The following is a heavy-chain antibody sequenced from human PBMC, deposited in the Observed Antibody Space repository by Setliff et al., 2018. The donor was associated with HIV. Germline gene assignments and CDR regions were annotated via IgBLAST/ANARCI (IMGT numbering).Heavy chain of an antibody. D-gene: IGHD2-2*01. V-gene: IGHV4-34*01. CDR3: ARVSSTYWYSIPQNYYYHMDV. J-gene: IGHJ6*03. Sequence: SETLSLTCAVYGGSFSDYYWSWIRQPPGKGLEWIGEINHRGRTNYSPSLRSRVTISIDTSKNQFSLKLKSVTAADTAVYYCARVSSTYWYSIPQNYYYHMDVWGKGTSVTVSS. CDR2: INHRGRT. CDR1: GGSFSDYY.